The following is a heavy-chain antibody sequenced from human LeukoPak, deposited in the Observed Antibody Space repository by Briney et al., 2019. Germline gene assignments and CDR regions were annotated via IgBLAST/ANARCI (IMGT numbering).Heavy chain of an antibody. J-gene: IGHJ6*03. CDR3: ALTRGRYCSSYYYYYKDV. Sequence: ASVKVSCKASGYTFTSYGISWVRQAPGQGLEWMGWISAYNGNTNYAQKLQGRVTMTTDTSTSTAYMELRSLRSDDTAVYYCALTRGRYCSSYYYYYKDVWVKVTTVNVFS. CDR1: GYTFTSYG. D-gene: IGHD1-26*01. V-gene: IGHV1-18*01. CDR2: ISAYNGNT.